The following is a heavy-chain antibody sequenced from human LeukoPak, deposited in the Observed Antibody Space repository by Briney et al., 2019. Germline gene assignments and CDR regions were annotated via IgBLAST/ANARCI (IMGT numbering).Heavy chain of an antibody. Sequence: APVKVSCKASGGTFSSYAISWVRQAPGQGLEWMGRIIPILGIANYAQKFQGRVTITADKSTSTAYMELSSLRSEDTAVYYCARDEVSSTSYPFDYWGQGTLVTVSS. V-gene: IGHV1-69*04. CDR1: GGTFSSYA. D-gene: IGHD2-2*01. CDR3: ARDEVSSTSYPFDY. CDR2: IIPILGIA. J-gene: IGHJ4*02.